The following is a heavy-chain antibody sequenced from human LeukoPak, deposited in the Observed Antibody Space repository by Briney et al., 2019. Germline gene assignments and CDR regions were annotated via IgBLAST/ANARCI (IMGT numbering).Heavy chain of an antibody. J-gene: IGHJ4*02. CDR1: GYTFTSYG. CDR3: ARDRDMITFGGVIADY. V-gene: IGHV1-18*04. D-gene: IGHD3-16*02. Sequence: APVKVSCKASGYTFTSYGISWVRQAPGQGLEWMGWISAYNGNTNYAQKLQGRVTMTTDTSTSTAYMELRSLRSDDTAVYYCARDRDMITFGGVIADYWGQGTLVTVSS. CDR2: ISAYNGNT.